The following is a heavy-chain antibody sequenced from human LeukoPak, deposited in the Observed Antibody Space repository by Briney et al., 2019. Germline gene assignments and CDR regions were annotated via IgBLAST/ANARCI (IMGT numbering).Heavy chain of an antibody. D-gene: IGHD2-2*01. V-gene: IGHV3-30*18. J-gene: IGHJ4*02. CDR3: AKDLGYCSSTSCQGLDY. CDR2: ISYDGSNK. CDR1: GFTFSSYG. Sequence: PGRSLRLSCAASGFTFSSYGMHWVGQAPGKGLEWVAVISYDGSNKYYADSVKGRFTISRDNSKNTLYLQMNSLRAEDTAVYYCAKDLGYCSSTSCQGLDYWGQGTLVTVSS.